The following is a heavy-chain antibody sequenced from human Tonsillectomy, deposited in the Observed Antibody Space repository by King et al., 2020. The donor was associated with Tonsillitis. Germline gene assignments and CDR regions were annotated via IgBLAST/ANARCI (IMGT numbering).Heavy chain of an antibody. D-gene: IGHD6-19*01. CDR3: ARWAGGWYDPVQGFDY. J-gene: IGHJ4*02. CDR2: INHSGST. Sequence: VQLQQWGAGLLKPSETLSLTCAVYGGSFSGYYWSWIRQPPGKGLEWIGEINHSGSTNYNPSLKSRVTISVDTSKNQFSLKLSSVTAADTAVYYCARWAGGWYDPVQGFDYWGQGTLVTVSS. CDR1: GGSFSGYY. V-gene: IGHV4-34*01.